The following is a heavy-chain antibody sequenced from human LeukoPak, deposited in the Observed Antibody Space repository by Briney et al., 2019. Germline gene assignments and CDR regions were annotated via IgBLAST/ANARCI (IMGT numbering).Heavy chain of an antibody. CDR1: GFTFSSYA. D-gene: IGHD2-2*01. J-gene: IGHJ4*02. CDR3: AKDQDIVVVPAAQD. V-gene: IGHV3-23*01. CDR2: ISGSGGST. Sequence: GGSLRLSCAASGFTFSSYAMSWVRQAPGKGLEWVSAISGSGGSTYYADSVKGRFTISRDNSKNTLYLQMNSLRAEDTAVDYCAKDQDIVVVPAAQDWGQGTLVTVSS.